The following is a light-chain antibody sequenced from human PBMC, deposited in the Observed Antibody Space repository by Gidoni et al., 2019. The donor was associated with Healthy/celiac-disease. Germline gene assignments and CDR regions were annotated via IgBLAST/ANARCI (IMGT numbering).Light chain of an antibody. CDR1: QSISSY. CDR3: QQSYSTPRT. J-gene: IGKJ2*01. CDR2: AAS. Sequence: DIQMTQYPSSLSASVGDRVTITCRASQSISSYLNWYQQKQGKAPKLLIYAASSLQSGVPSRVRGSGSGTDFTLTISSLQPKDFATYYCQQSYSTPRTFGQGTKLEIK. V-gene: IGKV1-39*01.